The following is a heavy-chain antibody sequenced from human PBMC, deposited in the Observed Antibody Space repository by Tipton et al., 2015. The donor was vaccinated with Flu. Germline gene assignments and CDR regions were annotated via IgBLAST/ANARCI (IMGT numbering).Heavy chain of an antibody. CDR3: ASNVANWGVWDSRHY. D-gene: IGHD7-27*01. CDR2: INHSGTT. V-gene: IGHV4-34*01. J-gene: IGHJ4*01. CDR1: GGSFSGYY. Sequence: LRLSCAVYGGSFSGYYWSWIRQPPGKGLEWVGEINHSGTTNYNPSLTSRVTVSADTSKKQFSLKLTSVTAADTAVYYCASNVANWGVWDSRHYWGHRTLVTVSS.